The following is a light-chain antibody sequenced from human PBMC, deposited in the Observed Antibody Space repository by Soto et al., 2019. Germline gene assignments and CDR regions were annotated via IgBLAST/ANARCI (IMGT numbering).Light chain of an antibody. CDR1: QRIGDN. J-gene: IGKJ4*01. V-gene: IGKV3-15*01. CDR3: QQYNSSLT. CDR2: GAS. Sequence: EIVMTQSPDTLSVSPGERATLSCRATQRIGDNLAWYQQKPGQAPRLLISGASTRATGVPVRFSGSGSGTQFTLTISGLQSEDFAVYYCQQYNSSLTFGGGTKVDIK.